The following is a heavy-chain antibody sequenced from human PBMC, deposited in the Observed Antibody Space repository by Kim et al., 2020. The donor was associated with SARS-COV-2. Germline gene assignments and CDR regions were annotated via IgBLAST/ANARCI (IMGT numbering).Heavy chain of an antibody. J-gene: IGHJ6*02. CDR3: AKVISQTDYYWYCMDV. Sequence: GGSLRLSCAASGFTFRSYPMIWVRQPPGKGPEGVSSISASGDRTYYSSDSLKGLFTISRDNSRNTLYLQMNRVRGEDTALYYCAKVISQTDYYWYCMDVWGQGTAVPVSS. V-gene: IGHV3-23*01. CDR1: GFTFRSYP. CDR2: ISASGDRT.